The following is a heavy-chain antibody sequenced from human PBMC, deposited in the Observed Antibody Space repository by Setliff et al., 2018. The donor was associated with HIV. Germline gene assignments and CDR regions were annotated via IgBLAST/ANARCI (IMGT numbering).Heavy chain of an antibody. Sequence: SETLSLTCTVSGASINSHYWNWVRQSPAKGLEWIGYYYNGGTSYNPCLQSRVTISVDTPKNQFSLHLNSVTAADTAVYCCARKEKGGAFDIWGLGTLVTVSS. V-gene: IGHV4-59*11. J-gene: IGHJ3*02. CDR3: ARKEKGGAFDI. CDR1: GASINSHY. CDR2: YYNGGT.